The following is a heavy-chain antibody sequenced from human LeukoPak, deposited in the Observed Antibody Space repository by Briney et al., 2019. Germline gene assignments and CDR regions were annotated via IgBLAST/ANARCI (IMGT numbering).Heavy chain of an antibody. D-gene: IGHD3-10*01. Sequence: GGSLRLSCAASGFTFSDYYMSWIRQAPGKGLEWVSYISSSGSTIYYADSVKVRFTISRDNAKNSLYLQMNSLRAEDTAVYYCARDRERAQLITMAQGVKIRSSAFDIWGQGTMVTVSS. V-gene: IGHV3-11*01. J-gene: IGHJ3*02. CDR3: ARDRERAQLITMAQGVKIRSSAFDI. CDR2: ISSSGSTI. CDR1: GFTFSDYY.